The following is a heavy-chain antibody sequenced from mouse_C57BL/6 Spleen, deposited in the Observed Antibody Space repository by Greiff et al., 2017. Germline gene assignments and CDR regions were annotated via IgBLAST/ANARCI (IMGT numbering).Heavy chain of an antibody. J-gene: IGHJ3*01. D-gene: IGHD2-4*01. CDR2: IRNNANGSTT. CDR3: ARFDYGGAWFAY. V-gene: IGHV7-3*01. Sequence: EVQLQQSGGGLVQPGGSLSLSCAASGFTFTAYYMSWVRQPPGKALEWLGFIRNNANGSTTEYSASVKGLFTISRANSQSILYLQMNDLRAENSATYYCARFDYGGAWFAYWGQGTLVTVSA. CDR1: GFTFTAYY.